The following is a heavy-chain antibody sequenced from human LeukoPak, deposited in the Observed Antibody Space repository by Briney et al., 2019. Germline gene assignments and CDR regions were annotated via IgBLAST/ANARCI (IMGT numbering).Heavy chain of an antibody. CDR3: ARRHTVTTFDY. V-gene: IGHV3-33*01. CDR1: GFTFSSYG. J-gene: IGHJ4*02. Sequence: PGGSLRLSCAAPGFTFSSYGMHWVRQAPGKGLEWVAVTWYDGSNKYYADSVKGRFTISRDNSKNTLYLQMNSLRAEDTAVYYCARRHTVTTFDYWGQGTLVTVSS. CDR2: TWYDGSNK. D-gene: IGHD4-11*01.